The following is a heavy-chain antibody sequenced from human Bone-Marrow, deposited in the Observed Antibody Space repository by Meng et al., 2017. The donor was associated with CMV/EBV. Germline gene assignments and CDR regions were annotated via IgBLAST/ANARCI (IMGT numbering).Heavy chain of an antibody. CDR2: ISSSSSYI. J-gene: IGHJ4*02. V-gene: IGHV3-21*01. CDR3: ARTRKDSSGYYLFFDY. D-gene: IGHD3-22*01. Sequence: SGFTFSSYSMNWVRQAPGKGLEWVSSISSSSSYIYYADSVKGRFTISRDNAKNSLYLQMNSLRAEDTAVYYCARTRKDSSGYYLFFDYWGQGTLVTVSS. CDR1: GFTFSSYS.